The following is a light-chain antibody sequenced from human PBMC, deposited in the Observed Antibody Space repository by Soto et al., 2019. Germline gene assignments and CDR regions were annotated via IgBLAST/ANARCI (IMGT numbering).Light chain of an antibody. Sequence: QSALTQPASVSGSPGQSITISCTGTSGDVGGYNFVSWYQQHPGKAPKLIIYEVSHRPSGVSNHFSGSKSGNTASLTISGLQAEDEADYYCSSYTTSNTLLFGGGTKVTVL. CDR1: SGDVGGYNF. J-gene: IGLJ2*01. CDR2: EVS. V-gene: IGLV2-14*01. CDR3: SSYTTSNTLL.